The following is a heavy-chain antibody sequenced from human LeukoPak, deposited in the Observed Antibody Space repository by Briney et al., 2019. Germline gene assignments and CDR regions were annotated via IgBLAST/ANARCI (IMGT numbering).Heavy chain of an antibody. V-gene: IGHV3-7*01. CDR1: GFTFSTYW. J-gene: IGHJ4*02. CDR3: AREERGSSAPGLDY. D-gene: IGHD1-26*01. Sequence: GGSLRLSCAASGFTFSTYWMSWVRQAPGKGLEWVANIKRDGSEKYYMDSVKGRFTISRDNAKNSLYLQMNSLRAEDTAIYYCAREERGSSAPGLDYGGQGTLVTVSS. CDR2: IKRDGSEK.